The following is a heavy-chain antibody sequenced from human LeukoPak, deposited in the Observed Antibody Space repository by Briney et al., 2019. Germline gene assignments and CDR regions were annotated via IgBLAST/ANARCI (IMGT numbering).Heavy chain of an antibody. D-gene: IGHD4-11*01. CDR2: IYSGGST. Sequence: GGSLRLSCAASGFTVSTNYMSWVRQAPGKGLEWVSVIYSGGSTSYADSVQGRFTISRHKSENTVYLRMNSLRAEDTAVYYCARGMTNPFDYWGQGTLVTVSS. CDR3: ARGMTNPFDY. V-gene: IGHV3-53*04. CDR1: GFTVSTNY. J-gene: IGHJ4*02.